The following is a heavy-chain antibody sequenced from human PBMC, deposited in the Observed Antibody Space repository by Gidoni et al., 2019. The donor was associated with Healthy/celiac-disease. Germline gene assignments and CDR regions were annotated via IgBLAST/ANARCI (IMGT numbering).Heavy chain of an antibody. D-gene: IGHD3-16*01. Sequence: QLQLQESGPGLVTPSETLSLTCTVSAASISSSSYYWVWIRQPPGKGLEWIGSIYYSGSTYYNPTLKSRVTISVDTSKNQFSLKLSSVTAADTAVYYCARLPTWGWFDPWGQGTLVTVSS. V-gene: IGHV4-39*01. CDR2: IYYSGST. CDR1: AASISSSSYY. CDR3: ARLPTWGWFDP. J-gene: IGHJ5*02.